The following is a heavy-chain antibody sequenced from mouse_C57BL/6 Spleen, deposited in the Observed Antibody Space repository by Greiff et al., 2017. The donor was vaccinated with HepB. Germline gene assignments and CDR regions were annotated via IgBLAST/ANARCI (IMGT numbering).Heavy chain of an antibody. CDR3: ARRYSYAMDY. J-gene: IGHJ4*01. CDR1: GYTFTSYW. Sequence: VQLQQPGAELVKPGASVKLSCKASGYTFTSYWMQWVKQRPGQGLEWIGEIDPSDSYTNYNQKFKGKATLTVDTSSSTAYMQLSSLTSEDSAVYYCARRYSYAMDYWGQGTSVTVSS. D-gene: IGHD2-12*01. V-gene: IGHV1-50*01. CDR2: IDPSDSYT.